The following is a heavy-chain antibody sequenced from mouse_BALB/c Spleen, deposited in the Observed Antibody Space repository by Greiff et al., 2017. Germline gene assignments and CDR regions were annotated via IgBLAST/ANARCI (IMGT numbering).Heavy chain of an antibody. Sequence: EVKLMESGGGLVKPGGSLKLSCAASGFTFSSYAMSWVRQTPEKRLEWVASISSGGSTYYPDSVKGRFTISRDNARNILYLQMSSLRSEDTAMYYCARGNYYGSSRDWYFDVWGAGTTVTVSS. CDR2: ISSGGST. CDR3: ARGNYYGSSRDWYFDV. V-gene: IGHV5-6-5*01. J-gene: IGHJ1*01. D-gene: IGHD1-1*01. CDR1: GFTFSSYA.